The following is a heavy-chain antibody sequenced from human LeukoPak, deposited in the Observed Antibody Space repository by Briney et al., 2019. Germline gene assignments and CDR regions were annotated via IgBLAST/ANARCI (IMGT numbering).Heavy chain of an antibody. J-gene: IGHJ6*03. D-gene: IGHD4-23*01. CDR3: ARSRWRMDYYYMDV. V-gene: IGHV5-51*01. CDR1: GYSFTSYW. Sequence: GESLQISCKGSGYSFTSYWIGWVRQMPGKGLEWMGILYPGDSDTRYRPSFQGQVTISADKSISTAYLQWSSLKASDTAMYYCARSRWRMDYYYMDVWGKGTTVTVSS. CDR2: LYPGDSDT.